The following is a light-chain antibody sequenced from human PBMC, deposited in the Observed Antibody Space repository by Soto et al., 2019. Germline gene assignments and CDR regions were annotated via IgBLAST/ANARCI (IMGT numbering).Light chain of an antibody. Sequence: EFVLTQSPGTLSLSPGERATLSCRASQTFINNYLAWYQQKPGQAPRLLIYDASSRATGIPDRFSGGGSGTDFTLTISRLEPEDFAVYYCQQFSSYPLTFGGGTKWIS. J-gene: IGKJ4*01. V-gene: IGKV3-20*01. CDR2: DAS. CDR3: QQFSSYPLT. CDR1: QTFINNY.